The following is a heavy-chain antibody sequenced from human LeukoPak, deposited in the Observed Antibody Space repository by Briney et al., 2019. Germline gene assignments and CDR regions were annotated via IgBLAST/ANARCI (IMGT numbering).Heavy chain of an antibody. D-gene: IGHD4-11*01. CDR2: IYSGGRT. J-gene: IGHJ4*02. CDR1: GFTVSNNF. CDR3: AREDKYSNYVFDS. Sequence: GGSLRLSCAASGFTVSNNFMNWVRQAPGKGLEWVSVIYSGGRTYYADSVKGRFTISRDNSKNTLYLQMNSLRGEDTAVYYRAREDKYSNYVFDSWGQGTLVTVSS. V-gene: IGHV3-53*01.